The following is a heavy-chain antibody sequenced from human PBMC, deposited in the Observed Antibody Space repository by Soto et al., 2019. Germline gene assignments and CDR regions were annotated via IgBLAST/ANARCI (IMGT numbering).Heavy chain of an antibody. CDR1: GFTFRSYA. CDR3: AKVTVGPVWSFDL. V-gene: IGHV3-23*01. J-gene: IGHJ2*01. Sequence: DVQLLESGGGLVQPGGSLRLSCAASGFTFRSYAMSWVRQAPGKGLEWVSGISGSGISTHYADSVKGRFTVSRDNSKNTLYLQMNSLTAEATGVYICAKVTVGPVWSFDLLGRGTLVTVSS. CDR2: ISGSGIST.